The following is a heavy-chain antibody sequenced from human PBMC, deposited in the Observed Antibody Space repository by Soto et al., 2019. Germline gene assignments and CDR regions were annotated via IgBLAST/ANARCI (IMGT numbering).Heavy chain of an antibody. J-gene: IGHJ6*02. CDR2: IYYSGST. CDR3: ARDRGLSSSAGHFYYGMDV. CDR1: GGSISSYY. V-gene: IGHV4-59*01. D-gene: IGHD6-6*01. Sequence: PSETLSLTCTVSGGSISSYYWSWIRQPPGKGLEWIGYIYYSGSTNYNPSLKSRVTISVDTSKNQFSLKLSSVTAADTAVYYCARDRGLSSSAGHFYYGMDVWGQGTTVTVSS.